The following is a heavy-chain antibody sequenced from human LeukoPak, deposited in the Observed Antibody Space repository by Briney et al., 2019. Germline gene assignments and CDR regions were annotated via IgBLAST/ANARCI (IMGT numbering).Heavy chain of an antibody. Sequence: ASVKVSCKASGYTFTGYYMHWVRQAPGQGLEWMGRINPNSGGTNYAQKFQGRVTMTRDTSISTAYVEVSRLRSDDTAVYYCAREFVGYDFWSGYYSPDYWGQGTLVTVSS. CDR1: GYTFTGYY. CDR2: INPNSGGT. V-gene: IGHV1-2*06. CDR3: AREFVGYDFWSGYYSPDY. J-gene: IGHJ4*02. D-gene: IGHD3-3*01.